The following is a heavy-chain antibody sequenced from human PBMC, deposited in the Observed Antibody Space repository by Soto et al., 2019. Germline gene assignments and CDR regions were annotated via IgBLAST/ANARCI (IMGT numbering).Heavy chain of an antibody. CDR1: GYTFTGYY. CDR3: ARPVSTIGARPDY. V-gene: IGHV1-2*02. D-gene: IGHD6-6*01. CDR2: INPNNGGT. J-gene: IGHJ4*02. Sequence: ASVKVSCKASGYTFTGYYMHWVRQAPGQGLEWMGWINPNNGGTKFAQKFQDRVTLTRDTSISTAYMELSWLTSADTAVYYCARPVSTIGARPDYWGQGTLVTVSS.